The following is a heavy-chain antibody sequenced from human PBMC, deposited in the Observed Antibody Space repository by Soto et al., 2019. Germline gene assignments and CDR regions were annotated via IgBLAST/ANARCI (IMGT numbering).Heavy chain of an antibody. D-gene: IGHD6-6*01. CDR2: ISSSSSYI. J-gene: IGHJ5*02. CDR3: ARDWSIAVRLNWFDP. CDR1: GFTFSSYS. V-gene: IGHV3-21*01. Sequence: RLSCAASGFTFSSYSMNWVRQAPGKGLEWVSSISSSSSYIYYADSVKGRFTISRDNAKNSLYLQMNSLRAEDTAVYYCARDWSIAVRLNWFDPWGQGTLVTVSS.